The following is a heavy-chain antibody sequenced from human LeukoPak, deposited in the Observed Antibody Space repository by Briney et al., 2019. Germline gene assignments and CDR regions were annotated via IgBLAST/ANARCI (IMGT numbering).Heavy chain of an antibody. Sequence: SQTLSLTCPVSGGSITSSSSYWGWIRQPPGKGLEWIGTIYYSGTTYYNPSLKSRVTISIDAAKNQFSLMLTSVTAADTAVYYCARDCRSLRGYSYGLTDYWGQGTLVTVSS. J-gene: IGHJ4*02. CDR1: GGSITSSSSY. CDR3: ARDCRSLRGYSYGLTDY. CDR2: IYYSGTT. D-gene: IGHD5-18*01. V-gene: IGHV4-39*02.